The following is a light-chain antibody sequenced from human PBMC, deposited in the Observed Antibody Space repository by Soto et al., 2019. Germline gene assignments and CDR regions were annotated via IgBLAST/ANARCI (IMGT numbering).Light chain of an antibody. CDR3: QQYNNWPQT. J-gene: IGKJ1*01. Sequence: EIVMTQSPATLSVSPGERATLSCRASQSVNNNLAWYQQKPGQAPRLLIYGASTRATAIPARFSGSGSGTEFTLTISSLQSEDFAVYYCQQYNNWPQTFGQGTKVEIK. CDR1: QSVNNN. V-gene: IGKV3-15*01. CDR2: GAS.